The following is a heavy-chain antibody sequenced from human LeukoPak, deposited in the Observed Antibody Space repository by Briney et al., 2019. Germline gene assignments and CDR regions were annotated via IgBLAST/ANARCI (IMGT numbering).Heavy chain of an antibody. V-gene: IGHV4-61*01. CDR1: GGSVSSGSYY. CDR2: IYYSGST. D-gene: IGHD6-19*01. Sequence: SETLSLTCTVSGGSVSSGSYYWSWIRQPPGKGLEWIGYIYYSGSTNYNPSLKSRVTISVDTSKNQFSLKLSSVTAADTAVYYCASHSDGSGWYGEGLDYWDQGTLVTVSS. J-gene: IGHJ4*02. CDR3: ASHSDGSGWYGEGLDY.